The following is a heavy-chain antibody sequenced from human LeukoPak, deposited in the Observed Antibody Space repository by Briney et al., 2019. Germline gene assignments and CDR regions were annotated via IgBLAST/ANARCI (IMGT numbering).Heavy chain of an antibody. CDR1: GDSISSGGYY. D-gene: IGHD6-13*01. Sequence: TLSLTCSVSGDSISSGGYYWSWIRQHPGKALEWLARIDWDDDKYYSTSLKTRLTISMDTSKNQVVLTMTNMDPVDTATYYCARNFPGYSSSWFLFDYWGQGTLVTVSS. CDR2: IDWDDDK. V-gene: IGHV2-70*11. J-gene: IGHJ4*02. CDR3: ARNFPGYSSSWFLFDY.